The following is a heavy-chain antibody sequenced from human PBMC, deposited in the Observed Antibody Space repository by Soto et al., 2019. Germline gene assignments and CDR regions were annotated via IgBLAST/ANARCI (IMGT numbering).Heavy chain of an antibody. CDR1: GFTFSSYA. Sequence: QVQLVESGGGVVQPGRSLRLSCAASGFTFSSYAMHWVRQAPGKGLEWVAVISYDGSNKYYADSVKGRFTISRDNSKNTLYPQMNSLRAEDTAVYYCARVGPGSSSWYSDYWGQGTLVTVSS. CDR3: ARVGPGSSSWYSDY. D-gene: IGHD6-13*01. V-gene: IGHV3-30-3*01. J-gene: IGHJ4*02. CDR2: ISYDGSNK.